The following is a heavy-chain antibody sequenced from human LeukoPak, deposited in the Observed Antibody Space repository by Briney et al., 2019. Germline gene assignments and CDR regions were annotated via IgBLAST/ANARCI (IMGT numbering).Heavy chain of an antibody. V-gene: IGHV4-39*07. J-gene: IGHJ5*02. CDR2: VYRSGST. D-gene: IGHD6-13*01. Sequence: SETLSLTCTVSGGSISSSSYYWGWIRQPPGKGLEWIASVYRSGSTYYNPSLRSRVTISVDTSKNQFSLKLSSVTAADTALYYCARGKQQLVLGGFDPWGQGTLVTVSS. CDR3: ARGKQQLVLGGFDP. CDR1: GGSISSSSYY.